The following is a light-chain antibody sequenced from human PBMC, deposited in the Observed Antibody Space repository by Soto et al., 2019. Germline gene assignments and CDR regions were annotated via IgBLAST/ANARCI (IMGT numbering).Light chain of an antibody. J-gene: IGKJ1*01. Sequence: KMSQSPATLSAYVGDRVTITCRASQSISSWLAWYQQKPGKAPKLLINKASYLQSWVPSTFSGRGSGTEFTLTISSLQPDDFATYYCQQYNSYSEAFGQATKV. V-gene: IGKV1-5*03. CDR3: QQYNSYSEA. CDR2: KAS. CDR1: QSISSW.